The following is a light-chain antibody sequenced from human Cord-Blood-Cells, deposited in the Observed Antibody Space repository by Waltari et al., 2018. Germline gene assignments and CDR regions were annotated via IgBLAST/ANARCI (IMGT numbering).Light chain of an antibody. CDR3: QQYYSTPRT. CDR1: QSVLYRSNNQNY. V-gene: IGKV4-1*01. Sequence: IVMTQAPDSLAVSLGARATTHCKSTQSVLYRSNNQNYLAWYQQKPGPPPKLLIYWAPTRESGVPDRFSGSGSGTDFSLTISSLQAEDVAVYYCQQYYSTPRTFGQGTKVEI. J-gene: IGKJ1*01. CDR2: WAP.